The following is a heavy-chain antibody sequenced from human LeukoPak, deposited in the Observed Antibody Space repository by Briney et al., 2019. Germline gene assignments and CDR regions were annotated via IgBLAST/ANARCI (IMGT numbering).Heavy chain of an antibody. V-gene: IGHV5-51*01. CDR3: ARQTLDYGDYNNWFDP. D-gene: IGHD4-17*01. Sequence: GESLKISCKGSGYRFTSYWIGWVRQMPGKGLEWMGIIYPGDSDTRYSPSFQGQVTISADKSISTAYLQWSSLKASDTAMYYCARQTLDYGDYNNWFDPWGQGTLVTVSS. CDR1: GYRFTSYW. J-gene: IGHJ5*02. CDR2: IYPGDSDT.